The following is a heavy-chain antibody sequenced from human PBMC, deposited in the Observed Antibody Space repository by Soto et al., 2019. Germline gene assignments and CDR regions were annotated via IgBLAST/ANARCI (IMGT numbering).Heavy chain of an antibody. CDR3: ERRHIAAPATACDL. V-gene: IGHV5-51*01. J-gene: IGHJ5*02. D-gene: IGHD6-13*01. CDR2: IYPGDSDT. CDR1: GYSFTSYW. Sequence: GDSLKISCKGSGYSFTSYWIGWVRQMPGKGLEWMGIIYPGDSDTRYSPSFQGQVTISADKTISPTYLQWSSLKASDTAMYFCERRHIAAPATACDLWGQGTPVIVSA.